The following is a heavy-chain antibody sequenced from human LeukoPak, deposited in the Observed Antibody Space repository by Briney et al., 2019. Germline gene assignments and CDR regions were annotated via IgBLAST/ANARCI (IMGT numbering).Heavy chain of an antibody. CDR2: IIPIFGTT. V-gene: IGHV1-69*06. CDR1: GGTFSSCG. Sequence: SSVKVSCKASGGTFSSCGISLVRQAPGQGLEWMGGIIPIFGTTSYAQKFQGRVTITADKSTNTAYMELSSLRSEDTAVYYCARSAANYDILTGRGALDIWGQGAMVTVSS. J-gene: IGHJ3*02. CDR3: ARSAANYDILTGRGALDI. D-gene: IGHD3-9*01.